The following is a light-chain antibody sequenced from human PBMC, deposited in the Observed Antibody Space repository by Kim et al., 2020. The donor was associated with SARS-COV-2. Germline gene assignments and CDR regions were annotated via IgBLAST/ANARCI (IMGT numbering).Light chain of an antibody. Sequence: PGERATLSCRASETVTTSYLAWYQQKPGQAPRLVIYGASRRATGIPNRFSGSGSGTAFTLTINRLEPEDFATYYCQHYGSSFTFGQGTKLEIK. V-gene: IGKV3-20*01. CDR3: QHYGSSFT. CDR2: GAS. CDR1: ETVTTSY. J-gene: IGKJ2*01.